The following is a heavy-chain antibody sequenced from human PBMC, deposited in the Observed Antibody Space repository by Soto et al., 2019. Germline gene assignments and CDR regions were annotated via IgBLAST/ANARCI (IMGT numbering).Heavy chain of an antibody. CDR3: ARSSDYDTSGTFDY. D-gene: IGHD3-22*01. J-gene: IGHJ4*02. CDR1: GGTFSSYA. Sequence: GASLKVSCKASGGTFSSYAISWVRQAPGQGLEWMGGIIPIFGTANYAQKFQGRVTITADESTSTAYMELSSLRSEETAVYYCARSSDYDTSGTFDYRGQGTLVSVS. CDR2: IIPIFGTA. V-gene: IGHV1-69*13.